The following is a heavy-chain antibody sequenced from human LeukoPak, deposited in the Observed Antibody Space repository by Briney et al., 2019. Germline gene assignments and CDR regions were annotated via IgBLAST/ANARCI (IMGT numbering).Heavy chain of an antibody. V-gene: IGHV4-59*01. CDR3: ARFSNYVLYYFDY. Sequence: PSETLSLTCTVSGGSIRSYYWSWIRQPPGKGLEWIGYIYYSGSTNYNPSLKSRVTISVDTSKNQFSLKLSSVTAADTAVYYCARFSNYVLYYFDYWGQGTLVTVSS. D-gene: IGHD4-11*01. CDR1: GGSIRSYY. CDR2: IYYSGST. J-gene: IGHJ4*02.